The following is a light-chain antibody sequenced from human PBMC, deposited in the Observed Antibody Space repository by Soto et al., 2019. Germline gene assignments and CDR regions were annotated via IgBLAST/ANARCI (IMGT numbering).Light chain of an antibody. J-gene: IGKJ1*01. Sequence: DIQMTQSPSTLSGSVGDRVTITCRACQTISSWLAWYQQKPGKAPKLLIYKASTLESGVPSNFSGSGSGTEFTLSISSLQPEDFATYYCQQYNSYPWTFGQGTKVDIK. V-gene: IGKV1-5*03. CDR2: KAS. CDR1: QTISSW. CDR3: QQYNSYPWT.